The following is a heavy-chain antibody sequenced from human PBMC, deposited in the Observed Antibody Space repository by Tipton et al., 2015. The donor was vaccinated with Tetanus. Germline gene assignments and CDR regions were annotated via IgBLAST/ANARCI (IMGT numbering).Heavy chain of an antibody. Sequence: QLVQSGAGVKKPGESLKISCQGSGYNFSHHSIGWVRQMPGKGLEWMGIVDPRDSGATYGPSFQGQVTISTDKSISTAYVQWTSLQASDTAIYYCAKGDPGNFDSWGQGTQVIVSS. J-gene: IGHJ4*02. V-gene: IGHV5-51*01. CDR3: AKGDPGNFDS. D-gene: IGHD3-9*01. CDR1: GYNFSHHS. CDR2: VDPRDSGA.